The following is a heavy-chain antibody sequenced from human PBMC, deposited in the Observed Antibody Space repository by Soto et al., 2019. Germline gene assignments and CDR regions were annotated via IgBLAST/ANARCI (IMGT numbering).Heavy chain of an antibody. CDR3: ARDLSNHYYDSSGFDY. D-gene: IGHD3-22*01. V-gene: IGHV1-69*06. CDR2: IIPIFGTA. Sequence: ASVKVSCKASGGTFSSYAISWVRQAPGQGLEWMGGIIPIFGTANYAQKFQGRVTITADKSTSTAYMELSSLRSEDTAVYYCARDLSNHYYDSSGFDYWGQGTQVTVS. CDR1: GGTFSSYA. J-gene: IGHJ4*02.